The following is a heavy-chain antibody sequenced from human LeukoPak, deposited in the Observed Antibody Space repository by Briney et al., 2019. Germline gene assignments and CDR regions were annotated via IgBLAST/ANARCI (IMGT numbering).Heavy chain of an antibody. CDR1: GFTFSNYA. J-gene: IGHJ4*02. V-gene: IGHV3-23*01. Sequence: HAGGSLRLSCAASGFTFSNYAMNWVRQAPGKGLERVSVITGSGGTTFYADSVKGRFTISRDNSKNTVFLQMNSLRAEDTAVYYRATAGGSSGSYPLIYWGQGILVTVSS. CDR2: ITGSGGTT. D-gene: IGHD6-19*01. CDR3: ATAGGSSGSYPLIY.